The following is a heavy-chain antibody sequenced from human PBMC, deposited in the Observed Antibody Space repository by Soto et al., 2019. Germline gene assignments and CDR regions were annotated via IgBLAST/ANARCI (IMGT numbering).Heavy chain of an antibody. CDR2: IGTAGDT. J-gene: IGHJ4*02. CDR1: GFTFSSYD. V-gene: IGHV3-13*01. D-gene: IGHD2-15*01. Sequence: EVQLVESGGGLVQPGGSLRRSCAASGFTFSSYDMHWVRQATGKGLEWVSAIGTAGDTYYPGSVKGRFTISRENAKNSLYLPMNSLRAGDTAVYYCARADSCSGGSCYYFDYWGQGTLVTVSS. CDR3: ARADSCSGGSCYYFDY.